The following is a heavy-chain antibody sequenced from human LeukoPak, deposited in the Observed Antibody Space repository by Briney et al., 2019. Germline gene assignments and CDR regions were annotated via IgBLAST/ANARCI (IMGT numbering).Heavy chain of an antibody. CDR3: ARDSSPGPRYYYDSSGYYAL. D-gene: IGHD3-22*01. J-gene: IGHJ4*02. CDR1: GGSISSSSYY. CDR2: IYYSGST. Sequence: SETLSLTCTVSGGSISSSSYYWGWIRQPPGKGLEWIGSIYYSGSTFYNPSLKSRVTISVDTSKNQFSLKLSSVTAADTAVYYCARDSSPGPRYYYDSSGYYALWGQGTLVTVSS. V-gene: IGHV4-39*07.